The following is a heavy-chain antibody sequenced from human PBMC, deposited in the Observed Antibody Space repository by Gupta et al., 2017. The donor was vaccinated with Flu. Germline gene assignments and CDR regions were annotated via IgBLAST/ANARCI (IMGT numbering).Heavy chain of an antibody. V-gene: IGHV4-39*01. CDR3: ARSDDYFDN. CDR2: VYYVGST. CDR1: GGSIISSDYY. Sequence: QLQLPESGPGLVKPSETLSLTCTVSGGSIISSDYYWSWIRQPPGKGLEYIGSVYYVGSTYYNVFLKSRVTISIDTSKNPFSLRLASVTAEGTAVYYCARSDDYFDNWGQGALVTVSS. J-gene: IGHJ4*02.